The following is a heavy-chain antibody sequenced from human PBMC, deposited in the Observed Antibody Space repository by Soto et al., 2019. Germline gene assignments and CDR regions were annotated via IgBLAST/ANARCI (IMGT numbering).Heavy chain of an antibody. V-gene: IGHV1-69*13. Sequence: SVKVSCKASGGTFSSYAISWVRQAPGQGLEWMGGIIPIFGTANYAQSFQGRVTITAGESTSTAYLELSSLRSEDAAVDYCARGGNIFDSGFNYFDYLGQGTMVTVSS. D-gene: IGHD3-9*01. CDR2: IIPIFGTA. CDR1: GGTFSSYA. J-gene: IGHJ4*02. CDR3: ARGGNIFDSGFNYFDY.